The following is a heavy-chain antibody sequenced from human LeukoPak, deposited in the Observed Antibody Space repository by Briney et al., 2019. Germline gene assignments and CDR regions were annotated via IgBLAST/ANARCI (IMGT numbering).Heavy chain of an antibody. D-gene: IGHD3-22*01. V-gene: IGHV1-69*13. CDR2: IIPIFGTA. Sequence: SVNVSRKASGGTFSSYAISWVRQAPGQGLEWMGGIIPIFGTANYAQKFQGRVTITADESTSTAYMELSSLRSEDTAVYYCARPGYYGSCGYREWGQGTLVTVSS. CDR3: ARPGYYGSCGYRE. CDR1: GGTFSSYA. J-gene: IGHJ4*02.